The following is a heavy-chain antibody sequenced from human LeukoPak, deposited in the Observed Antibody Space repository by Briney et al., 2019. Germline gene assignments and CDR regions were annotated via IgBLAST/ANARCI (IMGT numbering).Heavy chain of an antibody. D-gene: IGHD6-13*01. CDR3: ARGLRRIAAAGTDY. CDR1: GGSFSGYY. V-gene: IGHV4-34*01. CDR2: INHSGST. J-gene: IGHJ4*02. Sequence: SETLSLTCAVYGGSFSGYYWSWIRQPPGKGLEWIGEINHSGSTNYNPSLKSRVTISVDTFKNQFSLKLSSVTAADTAVHYCARGLRRIAAAGTDYWGQGTLVTVSS.